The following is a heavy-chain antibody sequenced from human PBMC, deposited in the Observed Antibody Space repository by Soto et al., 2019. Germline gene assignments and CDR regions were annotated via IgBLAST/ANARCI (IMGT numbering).Heavy chain of an antibody. V-gene: IGHV5-51*01. CDR3: ALSNYDSSGHYHYYYGMDV. D-gene: IGHD3-22*01. Sequence: GESLKISCXGSGYSFTSYWIGWVRQMPGKGLEWMGIIYPGDSDTRYSPSFQGQVTISADKSISTAYLQWSSLKASDTAMYYCALSNYDSSGHYHYYYGMDVWGQGTTVTVSS. J-gene: IGHJ6*02. CDR1: GYSFTSYW. CDR2: IYPGDSDT.